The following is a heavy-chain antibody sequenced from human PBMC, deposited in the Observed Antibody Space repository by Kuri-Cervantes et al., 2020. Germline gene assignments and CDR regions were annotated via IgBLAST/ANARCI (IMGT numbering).Heavy chain of an antibody. J-gene: IGHJ4*02. V-gene: IGHV4-39*01. CDR3: AKGMTKLDY. CDR2: ISYTGST. Sequence: GWVRQSPGKGLEWIGSISYTGSTYYSPSLRSRVTISVDTSKKQFSLKLTSVTAADTSLYYCAKGMTKLDYWGQGTLVTVSS.